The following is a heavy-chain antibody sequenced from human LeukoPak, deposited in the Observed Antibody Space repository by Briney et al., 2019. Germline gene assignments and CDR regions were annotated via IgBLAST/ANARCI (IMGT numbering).Heavy chain of an antibody. CDR3: ARDDAYYYGSGSYYPNYYYGMDV. D-gene: IGHD3-10*01. CDR1: GGTFSSYA. CDR2: IIPILGIA. J-gene: IGHJ6*02. V-gene: IGHV1-69*04. Sequence: SVKVSCKASGGTFSSYAISWVRQAPGQGLEWMGRIIPILGIANYAQKFQGRVTITADKSTSTAYMELSSLRSEDTAVYYCARDDAYYYGSGSYYPNYYYGMDVWGQGTTVTVSS.